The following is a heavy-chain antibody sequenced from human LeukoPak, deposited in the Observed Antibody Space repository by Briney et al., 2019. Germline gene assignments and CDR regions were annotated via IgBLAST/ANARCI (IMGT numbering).Heavy chain of an antibody. CDR1: GFTFSSYW. D-gene: IGHD6-6*01. V-gene: IGHV3-74*01. Sequence: GGSLRLSCAASGFTFSSYWMHWVRQAPGKGLVWVSRINTDGSSTSYADSVKGRFTISRDNAKNTLYLQMNSLRAEDTAVYYCARARSIADFFDYWGQGTLVTVSS. CDR2: INTDGSST. J-gene: IGHJ4*02. CDR3: ARARSIADFFDY.